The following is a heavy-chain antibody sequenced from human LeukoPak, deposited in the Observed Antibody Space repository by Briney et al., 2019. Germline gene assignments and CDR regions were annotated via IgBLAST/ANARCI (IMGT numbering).Heavy chain of an antibody. CDR2: ISWNSRTI. V-gene: IGHV3-9*01. D-gene: IGHD1-26*01. CDR3: VKGVGVNKGYYFDH. J-gene: IGHJ4*02. Sequence: GRSLRLSCAASGFTFEDYAMHWVRQAPGKGLEWVSTISWNSRTIGYADSVKGRFTISRDNAMNSLYLQMNSLTVEDRALYYCVKGVGVNKGYYFDHWGQGSLVTVSS. CDR1: GFTFEDYA.